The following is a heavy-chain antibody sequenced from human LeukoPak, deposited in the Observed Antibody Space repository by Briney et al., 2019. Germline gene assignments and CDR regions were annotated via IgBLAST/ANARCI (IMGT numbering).Heavy chain of an antibody. CDR2: ISAYNGNT. CDR3: ARGNYYYDSSGYYYDAFDI. D-gene: IGHD3-22*01. V-gene: IGHV1-18*01. J-gene: IGHJ3*02. Sequence: GASVKVSCKASGYTFTSYGISWVRQAPGQGLEWMGWISAYNGNTNYAQKLQGRVTITTDTSTSTAYMELRSLRSDDTAVYYCARGNYYYDSSGYYYDAFDIWGQRTMVTVSS. CDR1: GYTFTSYG.